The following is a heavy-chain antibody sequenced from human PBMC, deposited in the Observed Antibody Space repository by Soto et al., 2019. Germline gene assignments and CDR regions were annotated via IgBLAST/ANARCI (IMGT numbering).Heavy chain of an antibody. CDR2: ISGSGGST. D-gene: IGHD3-22*01. Sequence: PGGSLRLSCAASGFTFSSYAMSWVRQAPGKGLEWVSAISGSGGSTYYADSVKGRFTISRDNSKNTLYLQMNSLRAEDTAVYYCAKDPDSSGYYSHYYYYGMDVWGQGTTVTV. J-gene: IGHJ6*02. CDR1: GFTFSSYA. V-gene: IGHV3-23*01. CDR3: AKDPDSSGYYSHYYYYGMDV.